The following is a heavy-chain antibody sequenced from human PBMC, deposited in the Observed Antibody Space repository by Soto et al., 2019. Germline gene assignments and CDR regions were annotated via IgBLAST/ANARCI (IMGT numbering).Heavy chain of an antibody. CDR2: IWYDGSNK. Sequence: VQLVESGGGVVQPGRSLRLSCAASGFTFSSYGMHWVRQAPGKGLEWVAVIWYDGSNKYYADSVKGRFTISRDNSKNTLYLQMNSLRAEDTAVYYCARGDIVVVPAAAYFDYWGQGTLVTVSS. V-gene: IGHV3-33*01. D-gene: IGHD2-2*01. J-gene: IGHJ4*02. CDR3: ARGDIVVVPAAAYFDY. CDR1: GFTFSSYG.